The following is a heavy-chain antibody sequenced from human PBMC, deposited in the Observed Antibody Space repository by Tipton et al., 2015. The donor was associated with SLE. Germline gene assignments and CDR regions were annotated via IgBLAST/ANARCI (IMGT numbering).Heavy chain of an antibody. J-gene: IGHJ4*02. CDR3: AKDRGMGYSGSYHPFDY. V-gene: IGHV3-33*06. D-gene: IGHD1-26*01. Sequence: SLRLSCAASGFTFSSYWMHWVRQAPGKGLEWVAVIWYDGSNKYYADSVKGRFTISRDNSKNTLYLQMNSLRAEDTAVYYCAKDRGMGYSGSYHPFDYWGQGTLVTVSS. CDR1: GFTFSSYW. CDR2: IWYDGSNK.